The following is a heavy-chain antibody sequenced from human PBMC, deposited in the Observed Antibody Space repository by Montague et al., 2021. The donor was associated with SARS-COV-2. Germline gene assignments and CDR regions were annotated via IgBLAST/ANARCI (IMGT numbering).Heavy chain of an antibody. D-gene: IGHD3-22*01. J-gene: IGHJ3*02. CDR3: ARFPTSYYYDSKAAPATPDAFGI. CDR1: GGSISSSGYY. V-gene: IGHV4-39*01. CDR2: IYYSGST. Sequence: SETLSLTCIVSGGSISSSGYYWGWIRRPPGKGLEWIGSIYYSGSTYYNPSLKSRVTISVDTSKNQFSLKLSSVTAADTAVYYCARFPTSYYYDSKAAPATPDAFGIWGQGTMVTVSS.